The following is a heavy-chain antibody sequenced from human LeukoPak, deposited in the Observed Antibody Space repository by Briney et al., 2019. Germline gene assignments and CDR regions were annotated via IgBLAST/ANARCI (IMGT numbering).Heavy chain of an antibody. Sequence: GGSLRLSCAASGFRFTTYWMNWVRQGPGGRLEWVAYISPDGSGKYYRDSVRGRFSFSRTNAKQSLYLQMTNLRADASGIYYCPGRDSSRNPWAYWGQGTQVSVS. CDR2: ISPDGSGK. J-gene: IGHJ4*02. D-gene: IGHD2-2*01. CDR3: PGRDSSRNPWAY. CDR1: GFRFTTYW. V-gene: IGHV3-7*01.